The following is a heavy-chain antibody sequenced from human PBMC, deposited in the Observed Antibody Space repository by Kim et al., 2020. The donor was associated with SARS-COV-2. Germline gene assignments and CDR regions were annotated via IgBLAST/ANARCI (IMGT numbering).Heavy chain of an antibody. D-gene: IGHD6-19*01. CDR2: SNK. CDR3: AREGAGFDY. Sequence: SNKYYADSVKSRFTISRDNSKNTLYLQMNSLRAEDTAVYYCAREGAGFDYWGQGTLVTVSS. V-gene: IGHV3-30-3*01. J-gene: IGHJ4*02.